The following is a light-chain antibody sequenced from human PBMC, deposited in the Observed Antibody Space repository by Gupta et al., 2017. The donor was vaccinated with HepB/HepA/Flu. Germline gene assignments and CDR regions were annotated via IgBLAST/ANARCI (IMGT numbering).Light chain of an antibody. J-gene: IGKJ4*01. CDR2: AAS. Sequence: DIQLTQSPSSLSASIGDRVTITCRASQSISDYLNWYQQIPGKAPKLLIYAASTLQSGVPSRFSGGGSGTDFTLTISSLQPEDFATYYCQQSDNVPLTFGGGTKVEIK. V-gene: IGKV1-39*01. CDR3: QQSDNVPLT. CDR1: QSISDY.